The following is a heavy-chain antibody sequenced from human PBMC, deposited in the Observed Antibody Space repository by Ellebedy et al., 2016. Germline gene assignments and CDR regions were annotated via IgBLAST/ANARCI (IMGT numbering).Heavy chain of an antibody. V-gene: IGHV3-23*01. CDR3: ATFGINWNYAK. J-gene: IGHJ4*02. D-gene: IGHD1-7*01. Sequence: GESLKISCTTSGFTFKDHAMGWVRRAPGKGLQWVSTISGSASNTLYADSVQGRFIISKDWSRNTLYLQMNSLRAEDTAVYYCATFGINWNYAKWGQGTLVTVSS. CDR1: GFTFKDHA. CDR2: ISGSASNT.